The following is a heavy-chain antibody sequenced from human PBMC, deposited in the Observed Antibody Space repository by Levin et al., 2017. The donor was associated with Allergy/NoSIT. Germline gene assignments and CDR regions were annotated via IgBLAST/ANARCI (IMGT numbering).Heavy chain of an antibody. V-gene: IGHV1-2*02. J-gene: IGHJ5*02. CDR1: GYTFTGYY. CDR2: INPNSGGT. D-gene: IGHD6-19*01. CDR3: ARATYSSAPPLGT. Sequence: GESLKISCKASGYTFTGYYMHWVRQAPGQGLEWMGWINPNSGGTNYAQKFQGRVTMTRDTSISTAYMELSRLRSDDTAVYYCARATYSSAPPLGTWGQGTLVTVSS.